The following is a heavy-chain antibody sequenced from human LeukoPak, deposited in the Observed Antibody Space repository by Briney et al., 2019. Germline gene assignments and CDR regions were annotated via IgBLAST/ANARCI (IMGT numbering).Heavy chain of an antibody. CDR1: GFRISNYW. D-gene: IGHD5-24*01. CDR2: IYAGDSGT. J-gene: IGHJ4*02. Sequence: GESPKISCKASGFRISNYWIGWVRQMPGEGLEWMAIIYAGDSGTRYSPSFEGQVTVSADKSINTAYMQWSSLKASDTAVYYCARRANRDGYNYDYYDYWGQGTLVTVSS. CDR3: ARRANRDGYNYDYYDY. V-gene: IGHV5-51*01.